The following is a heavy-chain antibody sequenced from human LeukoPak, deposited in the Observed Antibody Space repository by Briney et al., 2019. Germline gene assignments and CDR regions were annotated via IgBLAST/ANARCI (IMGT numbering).Heavy chain of an antibody. J-gene: IGHJ6*03. D-gene: IGHD5-18*01. CDR1: AGSISGFF. Sequence: PSETLSLTCTVSAGSISGFFWSWIRQPPGKGLEWIGYISYSGSTNYNPSFKSRVTISSDTSKNQVSLKLSSVTAADTAVYYCARTYRYGSFPVYHYYMDVWGKGTTVTVSS. CDR2: ISYSGST. CDR3: ARTYRYGSFPVYHYYMDV. V-gene: IGHV4-59*01.